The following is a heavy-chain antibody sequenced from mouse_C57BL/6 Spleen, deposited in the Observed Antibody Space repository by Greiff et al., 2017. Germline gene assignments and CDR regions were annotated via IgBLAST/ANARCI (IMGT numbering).Heavy chain of an antibody. J-gene: IGHJ1*03. V-gene: IGHV1-52*01. CDR2: IDPSDSDT. CDR1: GYTFTSYW. Sequence: QVQLQQPGAELVRPGSSVKLSCKASGYTFTSYWMHWVKQRPIQGLEWIGNIDPSDSDTHYNQKFKDKATLTVDKSSSTAYMQRSSLTSEDSAVYYCAGGGSSYWYFDVWGTGTTVTVSS. D-gene: IGHD1-1*01. CDR3: AGGGSSYWYFDV.